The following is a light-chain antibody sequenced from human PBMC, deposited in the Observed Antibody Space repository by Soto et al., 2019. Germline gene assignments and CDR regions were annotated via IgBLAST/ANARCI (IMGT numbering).Light chain of an antibody. CDR2: SNT. V-gene: IGLV1-40*01. CDR1: SSSVGAGYD. J-gene: IGLJ1*01. Sequence: QSVLTQPPSVSGAPGQRVTISCTGSSSSVGAGYDVHWYQHLPGTAPKLLIFSNTNRPSGVSDRFSGSKSGNTASLTISGLRAEDEADYYCGSYTTSSNYVFGTGTKLTVL. CDR3: GSYTTSSNYV.